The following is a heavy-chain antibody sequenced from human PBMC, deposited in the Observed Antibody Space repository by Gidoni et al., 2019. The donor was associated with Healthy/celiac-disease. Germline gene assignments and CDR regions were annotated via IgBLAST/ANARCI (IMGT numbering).Heavy chain of an antibody. J-gene: IGHJ6*02. CDR2: IYPGDSDT. V-gene: IGHV5-51*01. Sequence: EVQLVQSGAAVKKPGEYLKISCQGSGSRFTSYWIGWVRQMPGKCLEWMGIIYPGDSDTRYSPSFQGQVTISADKSISTAYLQWSSLKASDTAMYYCARHIPLYYYGMDVWGQGTTVTVSS. CDR3: ARHIPLYYYGMDV. CDR1: GSRFTSYW. D-gene: IGHD2-21*01.